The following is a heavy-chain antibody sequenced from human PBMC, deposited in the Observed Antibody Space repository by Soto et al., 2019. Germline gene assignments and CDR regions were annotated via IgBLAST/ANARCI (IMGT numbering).Heavy chain of an antibody. D-gene: IGHD2-2*03. CDR2: ISSSSSTI. V-gene: IGHV3-48*01. CDR1: GFTFSSYS. J-gene: IGHJ5*02. CDR3: ARGLDIVVVPAAMPEADWFDP. Sequence: GGSLRLSCAASGFTFSSYSMNWVRQAPGKGLEWVSYISSSSSTIYYADSVKGRFTISRDNAKNSLYLQMNSLRAEDTAVYYCARGLDIVVVPAAMPEADWFDPWGQGTLVTVSS.